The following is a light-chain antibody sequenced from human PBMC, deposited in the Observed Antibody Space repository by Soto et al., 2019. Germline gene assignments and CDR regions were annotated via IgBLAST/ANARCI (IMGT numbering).Light chain of an antibody. CDR2: EVS. Sequence: QSVLTQPPSASGSPGQPVAISCTGTSSDVGAYNYVAWYQQHPGKVPKLMIYEVSKRPSGVPDRFSGSKSGNTASLTVSGLQADDEADYYCSSYEGSDVFVLGTGTKV. CDR3: SSYEGSDVFV. CDR1: SSDVGAYNY. J-gene: IGLJ1*01. V-gene: IGLV2-8*01.